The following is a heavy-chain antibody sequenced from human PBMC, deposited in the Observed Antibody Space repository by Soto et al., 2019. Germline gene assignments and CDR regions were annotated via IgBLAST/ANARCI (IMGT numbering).Heavy chain of an antibody. CDR2: ISGSGGST. J-gene: IGHJ1*01. CDR3: AKDLLYSSGPNQSPEYIQH. CDR1: GFTFSSYA. D-gene: IGHD6-19*01. Sequence: PGGSLRLSCAASGFTFSSYAMSWVRQAPGKGLEWVSAISGSGGSTYYADYVQSRFTIYRDNSKNTLQLQMNSARAEATSVYYCAKDLLYSSGPNQSPEYIQHWGQGTLVTVSA. V-gene: IGHV3-23*01.